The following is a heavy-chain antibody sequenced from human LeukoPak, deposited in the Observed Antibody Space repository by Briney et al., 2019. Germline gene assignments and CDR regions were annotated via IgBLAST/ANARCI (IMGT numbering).Heavy chain of an antibody. CDR1: GFTFSSYA. V-gene: IGHV3-23*01. CDR3: AKDKGYCSSISCYLNYYYMDV. J-gene: IGHJ6*03. Sequence: GGSLRLSCAASGFTFSSYAMNWVRQAPGKGLEWVSAISGSGGSTYYADSVKGRFTISRDNSKNTLYLQMNSLRAEDTAVYYCAKDKGYCSSISCYLNYYYMDVWGKGTTVTISS. CDR2: ISGSGGST. D-gene: IGHD2-2*01.